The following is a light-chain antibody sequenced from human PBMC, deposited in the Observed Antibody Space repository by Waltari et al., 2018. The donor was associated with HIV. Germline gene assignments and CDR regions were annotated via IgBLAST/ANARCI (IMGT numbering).Light chain of an antibody. J-gene: IGKJ4*01. CDR1: QSLYSSNHKNY. Sequence: DIVMTQSPDSLPVSLGERATINCKSSQSLYSSNHKNYLAWYQQKPGQPPKLLIYWASTRESGVPDRFSGSGSGTDFTLTISSLQAEDVAVYYCQQDYVTSPLTFGGGTKVEIK. CDR3: QQDYVTSPLT. CDR2: WAS. V-gene: IGKV4-1*01.